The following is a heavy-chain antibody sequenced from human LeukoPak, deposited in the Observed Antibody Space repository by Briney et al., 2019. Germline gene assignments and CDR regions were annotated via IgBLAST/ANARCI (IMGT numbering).Heavy chain of an antibody. CDR2: IIPIFGTA. V-gene: IGHV1-69*13. Sequence: SVKVSCKASGYTFTGYYMHWVRQAPGQGLEWMGGIIPIFGTANYAQKFQGRVTITADESTSTAYMELSSLRSEDTAVYYCAANKGNTAAGRPYYYYYMDVWGKGTTVTISS. J-gene: IGHJ6*03. CDR1: GYTFTGYY. D-gene: IGHD6-13*01. CDR3: AANKGNTAAGRPYYYYYMDV.